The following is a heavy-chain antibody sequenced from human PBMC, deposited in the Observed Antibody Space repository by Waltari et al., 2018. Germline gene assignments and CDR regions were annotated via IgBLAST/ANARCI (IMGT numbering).Heavy chain of an antibody. D-gene: IGHD3-22*01. CDR3: ARDFDRAFDY. CDR2: INAVNGKT. Sequence: QVQLVQSGAEVRKPGASVKVSCKAYGYAFPTYTMHWVRQAPGQGLEWMGYINAVNGKTRYSPNFQDRVTFTIDTSAITAYMVLSSLKSEDTAVYYCARDFDRAFDYWGQGTLLTVSS. CDR1: GYAFPTYT. V-gene: IGHV1-3*01. J-gene: IGHJ4*02.